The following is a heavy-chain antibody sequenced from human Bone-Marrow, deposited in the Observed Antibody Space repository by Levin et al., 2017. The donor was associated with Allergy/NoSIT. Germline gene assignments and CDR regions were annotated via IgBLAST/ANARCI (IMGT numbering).Heavy chain of an antibody. J-gene: IGHJ6*03. CDR1: GYTFTNFA. V-gene: IGHV1-18*01. CDR2: ISACNGNT. CDR3: ARGRDYYYYMDV. Sequence: GESLKISCKASGYTFTNFAIGWVRQAPGQGLEWMGWISACNGNTIYAQRLQGRVTMTTDTSTTTVYMELRSLRSDDTAVYYCARGRDYYYYMDVWGKGTTVTVSS.